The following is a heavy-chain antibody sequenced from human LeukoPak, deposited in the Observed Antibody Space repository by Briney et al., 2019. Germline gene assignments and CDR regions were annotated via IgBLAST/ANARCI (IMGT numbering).Heavy chain of an antibody. Sequence: GGSLRLSCAASGFTFSSYGMHWVRQAPGKGLEWVAVMSYDGSNKYYADSVKGRFTISRDNSKNSLYLQMNSLRAEDTAVYYCARAGYYYDSSGYFPIDYWGQGTLVTVSS. CDR3: ARAGYYYDSSGYFPIDY. J-gene: IGHJ4*02. CDR2: MSYDGSNK. V-gene: IGHV3-30*03. D-gene: IGHD3-22*01. CDR1: GFTFSSYG.